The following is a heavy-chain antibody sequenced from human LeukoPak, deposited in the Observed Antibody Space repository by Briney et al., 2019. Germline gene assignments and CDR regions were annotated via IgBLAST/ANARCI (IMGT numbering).Heavy chain of an antibody. D-gene: IGHD6-13*01. CDR3: ARLPGIAAAGTYYYYGMDV. J-gene: IGHJ6*02. CDR2: IYTSGST. CDR1: GGSISSYY. V-gene: IGHV4-4*07. Sequence: SETLSLTCTVSGGSISSYYWSWIRQPPGKGLEWIGRIYTSGSTNYNPSLKSRVTMSVDTSKNQFSLKLSSVTAADTAVYYCARLPGIAAAGTYYYYGMDVWGQGTTVTVSS.